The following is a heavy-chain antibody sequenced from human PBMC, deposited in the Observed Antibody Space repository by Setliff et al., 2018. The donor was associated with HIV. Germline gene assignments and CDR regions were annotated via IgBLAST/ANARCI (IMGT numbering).Heavy chain of an antibody. J-gene: IGHJ4*02. D-gene: IGHD1-26*01. CDR1: GYSISSGYY. Sequence: WETLSLTCTVSGYSISSGYYWGWIRQPPGKGLEWIGSIYHSGSTYYNPSLKSRVTISVDTSKNQFSLKLSSVTAADTAVYYCARDGPIVGATTIFNYWGQGTLVTVSS. V-gene: IGHV4-38-2*02. CDR3: ARDGPIVGATTIFNY. CDR2: IYHSGST.